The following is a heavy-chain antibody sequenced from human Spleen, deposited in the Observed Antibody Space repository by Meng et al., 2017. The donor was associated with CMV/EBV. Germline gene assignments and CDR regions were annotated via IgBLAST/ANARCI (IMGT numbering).Heavy chain of an antibody. CDR1: GFTFSSYA. CDR3: ARDVEKSTSSPDY. Sequence: GGSLRLSCAASGFTFSSYAMSWVRQAPGKGLEWVSAISGSGGSTYYADSVKGRFTISRDNSKNTLYLQMNSLRAEDTAVYYCARDVEKSTSSPDYWGQGTLVTVSS. D-gene: IGHD6-6*01. J-gene: IGHJ4*02. CDR2: ISGSGGST. V-gene: IGHV3-23*01.